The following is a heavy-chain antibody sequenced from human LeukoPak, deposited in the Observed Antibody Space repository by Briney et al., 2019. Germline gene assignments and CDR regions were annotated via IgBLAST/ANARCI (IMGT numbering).Heavy chain of an antibody. CDR1: GYTFTGYH. D-gene: IGHD6-13*01. V-gene: IGHV1-2*06. CDR3: ARDQGSLTRSWYTGY. Sequence: ASVKVSCKASGYTFTGYHIHWVRQAPGQGLEWMVRINPYSGYTNFAQKFQGRVTMTRDTSITTAYMDLSSLTPDDTAVYFCARDQGSLTRSWYTGYWGQGTQVTVSS. J-gene: IGHJ4*02. CDR2: INPYSGYT.